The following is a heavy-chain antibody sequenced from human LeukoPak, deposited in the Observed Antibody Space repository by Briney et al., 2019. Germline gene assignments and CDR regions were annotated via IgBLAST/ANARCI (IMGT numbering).Heavy chain of an antibody. D-gene: IGHD6-13*01. J-gene: IGHJ5*02. CDR3: ARDGDRSSWINWFDP. CDR1: GGSISSGDYY. V-gene: IGHV4-30-4*01. CDR2: IYYSGST. Sequence: SETLSLTCTVSGGSISSGDYYWSWIRQPPGKGLEWIGYIYYSGSTYYNPSLKSRVTISVDTSKNQFSLKLGSVTAADTAVYYCARDGDRSSWINWFDPWGQGTLVTVSS.